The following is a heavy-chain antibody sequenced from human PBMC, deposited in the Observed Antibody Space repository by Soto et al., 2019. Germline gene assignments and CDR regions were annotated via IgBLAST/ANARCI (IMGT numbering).Heavy chain of an antibody. D-gene: IGHD3-16*01. CDR2: ISPYTGNT. Sequence: QVQLVQSGDEVKKPGASVKVSCKASGYIFVNYGIAWVRQAPGQGLEWMGWISPYTGNTHSATKVQGRLTMTTDTSTRTHYMELWRLTSDDTAVYYCVMVDNYVTPTPQDVWGQGTTVTVSS. CDR1: GYIFVNYG. V-gene: IGHV1-18*01. J-gene: IGHJ6*02. CDR3: VMVDNYVTPTPQDV.